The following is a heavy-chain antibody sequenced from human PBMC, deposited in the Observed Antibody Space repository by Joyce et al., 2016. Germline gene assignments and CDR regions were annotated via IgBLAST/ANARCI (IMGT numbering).Heavy chain of an antibody. Sequence: QVRLVQSGAEVKKPGASVKVSCKASGYTFTDYYIHWVGQAPGQGLEWMGCINTDKCVTSSAQRFQDRVTMARDTYIDTVYMEVRRLRSDDTAVYYCARGHSTLGDLSLGAFDNWGQGALVTVSS. CDR1: GYTFTDYY. CDR3: ARGHSTLGDLSLGAFDN. D-gene: IGHD3-16*02. CDR2: INTDKCVT. J-gene: IGHJ4*02. V-gene: IGHV1-2*02.